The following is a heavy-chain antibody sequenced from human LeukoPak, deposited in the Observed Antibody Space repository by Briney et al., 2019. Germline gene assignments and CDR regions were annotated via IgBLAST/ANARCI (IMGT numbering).Heavy chain of an antibody. D-gene: IGHD4-17*01. CDR1: GFTFSSYD. CDR3: ARYGRDGDYDYFDY. V-gene: IGHV3-13*01. CDR2: IGTAGDT. Sequence: GGSLRLSCAASGFTFSSYDMHWVRQATGKGLEWVSAIGTAGDTYYPGSVKGRFTISRENAKNSLYLQMNSLRAEDTAVYYCARYGRDGDYDYFDYWGQGTLVTVSS. J-gene: IGHJ4*02.